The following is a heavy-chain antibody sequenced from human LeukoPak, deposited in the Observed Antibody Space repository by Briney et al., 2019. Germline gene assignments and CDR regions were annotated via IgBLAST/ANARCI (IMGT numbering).Heavy chain of an antibody. Sequence: ASVKVSCKASGYTFTGYYMHWVRQAPGQGLEWMGRINPNSGGTNYAQKFQGRVTITRDTSASTAYIELRSLRSEDTAMYYCARGSTSDWPLDHWGQETLVTISS. V-gene: IGHV1-2*06. D-gene: IGHD2-2*01. CDR2: INPNSGGT. CDR1: GYTFTGYY. CDR3: ARGSTSDWPLDH. J-gene: IGHJ4*02.